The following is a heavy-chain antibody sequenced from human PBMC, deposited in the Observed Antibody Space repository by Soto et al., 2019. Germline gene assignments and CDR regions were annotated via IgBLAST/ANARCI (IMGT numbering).Heavy chain of an antibody. J-gene: IGHJ6*04. D-gene: IGHD2-15*01. CDR2: IKSKTDGGTT. Sequence: GGSLRLSCAASGFTFSNAWMSWVRQAPGKGLEWVGRIKSKTDGGTTDYAAPVKGRFTISRDDSKNTLYLQMNSLKTEDTAVYYCTTDRPSRIVVVAARVWGKGTTVTVSS. V-gene: IGHV3-15*01. CDR3: TTDRPSRIVVVAARV. CDR1: GFTFSNAW.